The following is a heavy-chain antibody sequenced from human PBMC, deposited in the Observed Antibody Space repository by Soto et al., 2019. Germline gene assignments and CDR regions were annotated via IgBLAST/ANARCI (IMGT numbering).Heavy chain of an antibody. V-gene: IGHV4-4*07. CDR2: IYSSGGT. J-gene: IGHJ5*02. D-gene: IGHD3-3*01. CDR1: GGSMSSYY. Sequence: SETLSLTCTVSGGSMSSYYWTWIRQSAGKGLEWIGRIYSSGGTHYNPSLKSRVTISLDTSKNQFSLRLNSVTAADTAVYYCARGQRFSDSFDPWGQGTLVTAPQ. CDR3: ARGQRFSDSFDP.